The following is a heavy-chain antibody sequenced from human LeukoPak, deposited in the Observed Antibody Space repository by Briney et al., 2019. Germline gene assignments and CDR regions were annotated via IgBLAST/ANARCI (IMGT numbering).Heavy chain of an antibody. Sequence: PSETLSLTCTVSGGSIRSYYWSWIRQPPGKGLEWIGYIYYSGSTNYNPSLKSRVTISVDTSKNQFSLKLSSVTAADTAVYYCARGGRYSSSWYRYDAFDIWGQGTMVTVSS. CDR1: GGSIRSYY. D-gene: IGHD6-13*01. CDR3: ARGGRYSSSWYRYDAFDI. J-gene: IGHJ3*02. CDR2: IYYSGST. V-gene: IGHV4-59*01.